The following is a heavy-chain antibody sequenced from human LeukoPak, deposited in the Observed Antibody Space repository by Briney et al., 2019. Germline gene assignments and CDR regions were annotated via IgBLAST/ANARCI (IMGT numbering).Heavy chain of an antibody. CDR1: GFTFDDYA. CDR2: ISGDGGST. D-gene: IGHD4-11*01. J-gene: IGHJ6*02. V-gene: IGHV3-43*02. Sequence: QPGGSLRLSCAASGFTFDDYAMHWVRQAPGKGLEWVSLISGDGGSTYYADSVKGRFTISRDNSKNSLYLQMNSLRTEDTALYYCAKVKLGSKSYYYYGMDVRGQGTTVTVSS. CDR3: AKVKLGSKSYYYYGMDV.